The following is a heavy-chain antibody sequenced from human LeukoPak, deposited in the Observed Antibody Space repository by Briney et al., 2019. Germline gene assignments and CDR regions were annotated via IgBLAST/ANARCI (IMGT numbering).Heavy chain of an antibody. J-gene: IGHJ4*02. D-gene: IGHD3-9*01. CDR1: GFTFSSYW. Sequence: GGSLRLSCAASGFTFSSYWMSWVRQAPGKGLEWVANIKQDGSEKYYVDSVKGRFTISRDNAKNSLYLQMNSLRAEDTAVYYCARVRLADYDILTGRSPLDYWGQGTLVTVSS. CDR3: ARVRLADYDILTGRSPLDY. CDR2: IKQDGSEK. V-gene: IGHV3-7*01.